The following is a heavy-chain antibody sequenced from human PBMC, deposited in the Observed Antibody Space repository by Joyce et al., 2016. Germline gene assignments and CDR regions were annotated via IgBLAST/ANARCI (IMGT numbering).Heavy chain of an antibody. Sequence: QVQLVQSGAEVKKPGASVKVSCKAAGYTFTNYYMHWVRQAPGQGLEWMGISNPNGGSTNSAQKFQGRVTMTRDTSTSTVYMELSSLRSEDTAVYYCARDTAMATSYYYYGMDVWGQGTTVTVSS. CDR3: ARDTAMATSYYYYGMDV. D-gene: IGHD5-18*01. CDR1: GYTFTNYY. CDR2: SNPNGGST. V-gene: IGHV1-46*01. J-gene: IGHJ6*02.